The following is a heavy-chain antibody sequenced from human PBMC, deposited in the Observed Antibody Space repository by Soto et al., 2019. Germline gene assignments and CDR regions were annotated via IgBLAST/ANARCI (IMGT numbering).Heavy chain of an antibody. V-gene: IGHV1-18*01. D-gene: IGHD2-2*01. CDR2: ISPYSGYT. CDR1: GYSFMKYG. CDR3: AREASVLIPAAQPSRFDS. Sequence: ASVKVSCKGFGYSFMKYGINWVRQAPGQGLEWVGWISPYSGYTHSAQKFHGSLTLTTDTAASTAYMELRILRPADTALYYCAREASVLIPAAQPSRFDSWGQGTLVTVSS. J-gene: IGHJ4*02.